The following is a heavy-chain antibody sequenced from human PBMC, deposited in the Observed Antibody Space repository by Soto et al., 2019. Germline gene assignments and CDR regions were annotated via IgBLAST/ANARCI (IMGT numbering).Heavy chain of an antibody. CDR1: GYSFTSYW. V-gene: IGHV5-51*01. CDR3: AKALRFLESTEATDAFDI. Sequence: PGESLKISCKGSGYSFTSYWIGWVRQMPGKGLEWMGIIYPGDSDTRYSPSFQGQVTISADKSISTAYLQWSSLKASDTAMYYCAKALRFLESTEATDAFDIWGQGTMVTVSS. J-gene: IGHJ3*02. CDR2: IYPGDSDT. D-gene: IGHD3-3*01.